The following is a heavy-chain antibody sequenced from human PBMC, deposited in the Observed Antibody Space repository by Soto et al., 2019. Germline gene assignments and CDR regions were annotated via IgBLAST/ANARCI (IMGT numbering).Heavy chain of an antibody. V-gene: IGHV3-48*01. J-gene: IGHJ4*02. CDR3: ARGDN. CDR1: GLTFSYYS. CDR2: ITNSGSTM. Sequence: GGSLRLSCAASGLTFSYYSMNWVRQAPGKGLEWVSYITNSGSTMYYADSVKGRFTISRDNAKNSLYLQMNSLRAEDTAVYYCARGDNWGQGIPVTVSS. D-gene: IGHD2-15*01.